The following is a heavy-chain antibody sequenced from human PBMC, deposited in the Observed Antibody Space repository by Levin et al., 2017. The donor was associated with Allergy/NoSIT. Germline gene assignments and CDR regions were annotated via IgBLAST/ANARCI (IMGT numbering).Heavy chain of an antibody. CDR2: IYYSGST. J-gene: IGHJ6*03. CDR3: ARAYSSRKYYYYYYMDG. Sequence: SQTLSLTCTVSGGSISSYYWSWIRQPPGKGLEWIGYIYYSGSTNYNPSLKSRVTISVDTSKNQFSLKLSSVTAADTAVYYCARAYSSRKYYYYYYMDGWGKGTTVTVSS. CDR1: GGSISSYY. D-gene: IGHD6-13*01. V-gene: IGHV4-59*01.